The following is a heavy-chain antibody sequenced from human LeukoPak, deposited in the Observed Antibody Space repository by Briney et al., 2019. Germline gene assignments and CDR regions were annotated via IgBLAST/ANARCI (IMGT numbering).Heavy chain of an antibody. V-gene: IGHV3-66*01. Sequence: GSLRLSCAASGFTFSDHFMDWVRQAPGKGLEWVSLLYSSGSTYYTDSVKGRFTISRDSSKNTLYLQMNSLRAEDTAVYYCAGRDKGYYYGMDVWGQGTTVTVSS. CDR1: GFTFSDHF. CDR3: AGRDKGYYYGMDV. D-gene: IGHD5-24*01. CDR2: LYSSGST. J-gene: IGHJ6*02.